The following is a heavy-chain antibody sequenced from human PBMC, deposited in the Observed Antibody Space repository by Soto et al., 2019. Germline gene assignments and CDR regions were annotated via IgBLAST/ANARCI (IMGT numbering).Heavy chain of an antibody. CDR2: INPSGGST. CDR1: GYTFTSYY. J-gene: IGHJ4*02. CDR3: ARERDIVVVVAATERETYFDY. Sequence: ASVKVSCKASGYTFTSYYMHWVRQAPGQGLEWMGIINPSGGSTSYAQKFQGRVTMTRDTSTSTVYMELSSLRSEDTAVYYCARERDIVVVVAATERETYFDYWGKRSLVTVAS. V-gene: IGHV1-46*01. D-gene: IGHD2-15*01.